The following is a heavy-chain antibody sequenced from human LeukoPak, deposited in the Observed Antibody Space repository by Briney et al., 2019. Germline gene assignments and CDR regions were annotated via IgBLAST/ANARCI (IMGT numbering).Heavy chain of an antibody. V-gene: IGHV7-4-1*02. CDR1: GYTFTSNA. CDR3: ARGPYSGMDV. CDR2: INTNTGNP. Sequence: AASVKVSCTASGYTFTSNAMNWVRQAPGQGLEWMGWINTNTGNPAYAQGFTGRFVFSLDTSVSTAYLQISTLRAEDTAVYYCARGPYSGMDVWGQGTTVTVSS. J-gene: IGHJ6*02. D-gene: IGHD4-11*01.